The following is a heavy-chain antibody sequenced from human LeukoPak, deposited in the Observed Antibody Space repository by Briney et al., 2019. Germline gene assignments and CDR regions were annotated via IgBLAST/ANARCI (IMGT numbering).Heavy chain of an antibody. CDR1: GFTFGDYV. V-gene: IGHV3-49*04. CDR2: IRSKAYGGTT. D-gene: IGHD3-22*01. Sequence: GRSLRLSCTASGFTFGDYVMSWVRQAPGKGLEWVGFIRSKAYGGTTKNAASVKGRFTISRDDSRSIAYLQMNSLKTEDTAVYYCTRRYNYDSSGYYYVRDAFDIWGQGTMVTVSS. CDR3: TRRYNYDSSGYYYVRDAFDI. J-gene: IGHJ3*02.